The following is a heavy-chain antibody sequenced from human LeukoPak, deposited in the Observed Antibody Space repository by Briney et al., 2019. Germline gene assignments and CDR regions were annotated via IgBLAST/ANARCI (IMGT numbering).Heavy chain of an antibody. CDR2: ISSSSSYI. J-gene: IGHJ6*02. V-gene: IGHV3-21*01. CDR3: ASSGARYCSSTSCYTAKVRNYYYYYGMDV. Sequence: GSLSLSCAASGFPFSSYSMNWVRQAPGKGLEWVSSISSSSSYIYYADSVKGRFTISRDNAKNSLYLQMNSLRAEDTAVYYCASSGARYCSSTSCYTAKVRNYYYYYGMDVWGQGTTVTVSS. CDR1: GFPFSSYS. D-gene: IGHD2-2*02.